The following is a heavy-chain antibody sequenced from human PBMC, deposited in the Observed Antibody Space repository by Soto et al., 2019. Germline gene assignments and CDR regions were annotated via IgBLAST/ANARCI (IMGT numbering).Heavy chain of an antibody. V-gene: IGHV3-23*01. D-gene: IGHD3-22*01. CDR1: GFTFSSYA. CDR3: ARGDSCGCESPVWHYGAGLDV. J-gene: IGHJ6*02. CDR2: VSTSGDIT. Sequence: EVQLLESGGRLVQPGGSLRLSCAASGFTFSSYAMSWVRQAPGKGLEWVSGVSTSGDITYYTDSVKGRFTIFRDNSKNTLFLQKSSLRAQNTALYYCARGDSCGCESPVWHYGAGLDVWGQGTTVTVSS.